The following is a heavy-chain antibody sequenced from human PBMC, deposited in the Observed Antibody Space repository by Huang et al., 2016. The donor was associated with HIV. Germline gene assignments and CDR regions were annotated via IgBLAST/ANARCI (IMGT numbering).Heavy chain of an antibody. J-gene: IGHJ5*02. CDR1: GGSISSSSYY. V-gene: IGHV4-39*01. CDR2: IYYSGTT. CDR3: AGQGRIVGIPAAPLRFDP. D-gene: IGHD6-13*01. Sequence: QLQLQESGPGLVKPSETLSLTCSVSGGSISSSSYYWGWIRQPPGKGLEWIGSIYYSGTTYYTPTPKSRVTISVDTSKNQFSLKLSSVTAADTAVYYCAGQGRIVGIPAAPLRFDPWGQGTLVSVSS.